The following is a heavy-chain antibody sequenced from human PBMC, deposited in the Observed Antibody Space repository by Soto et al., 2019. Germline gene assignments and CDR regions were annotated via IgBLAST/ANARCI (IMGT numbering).Heavy chain of an antibody. J-gene: IGHJ4*02. V-gene: IGHV4-59*01. D-gene: IGHD2-15*01. CDR3: AKYRRTDAEGYSFDF. CDR2: IHYTGST. Sequence: QVQLQESGPGLVKPSETLSLTCTVSGGSISGSYWSWIRQTPGKVLEWIGFIHYTGSTNYNTSLKSRFTMSVDSAKNQFSLQLRSVTAADTAVYFCAKYRRTDAEGYSFDFWGQGALVTVSS. CDR1: GGSISGSY.